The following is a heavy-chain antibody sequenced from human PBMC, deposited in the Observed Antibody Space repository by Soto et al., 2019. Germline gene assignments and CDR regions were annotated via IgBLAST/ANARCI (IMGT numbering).Heavy chain of an antibody. J-gene: IGHJ4*02. CDR2: VNPSGGHT. Sequence: ASVKVSCKASGDTFTDYYIHWVRQAPGQGLEWMGTVNPSGGHTNYAQHFLGRVTMTTDTSTSTLYMELTSLTSDDTAVYYCAREYYYGSGGAYWGQGTLVTVSS. CDR1: GDTFTDYY. CDR3: AREYYYGSGGAY. V-gene: IGHV1-46*01. D-gene: IGHD3-10*01.